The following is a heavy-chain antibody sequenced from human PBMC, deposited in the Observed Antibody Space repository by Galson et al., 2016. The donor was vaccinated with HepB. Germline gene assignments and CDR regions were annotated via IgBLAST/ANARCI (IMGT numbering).Heavy chain of an antibody. CDR2: IYHSGTT. D-gene: IGHD6-19*01. Sequence: SETLSLTCAVSGGSISSSNWWNWVRQPPGKGLEWIGEIYHSGTTNYNPSLMSRVTISLDKSKNQLSLMLTSVTAGDTAVYYCARHIAVAGTRGFDYWGQGALVTVSS. CDR1: GGSISSSNW. CDR3: ARHIAVAGTRGFDY. J-gene: IGHJ4*02. V-gene: IGHV4-4*02.